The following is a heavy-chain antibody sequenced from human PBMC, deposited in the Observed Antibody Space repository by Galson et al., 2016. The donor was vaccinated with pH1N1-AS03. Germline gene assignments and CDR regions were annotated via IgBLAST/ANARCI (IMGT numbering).Heavy chain of an antibody. Sequence: SLRLSCAASGFTFGDYYMSWIRQAPGKGLEWISCITSSGGSGSTIYYADSVKGRFTISRDNAKNSLYLQMNSLRADDTAVYFCARGWYDIFTGYLLDPFDYWGQGALVTVSS. J-gene: IGHJ4*02. V-gene: IGHV3-11*01. D-gene: IGHD3-9*01. CDR3: ARGWYDIFTGYLLDPFDY. CDR1: GFTFGDYY. CDR2: ITSSGGSGSTI.